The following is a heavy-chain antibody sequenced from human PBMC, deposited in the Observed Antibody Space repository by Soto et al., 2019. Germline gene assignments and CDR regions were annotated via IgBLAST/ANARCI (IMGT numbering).Heavy chain of an antibody. CDR1: GFTFSFSSYD. CDR3: ARARNGFDI. D-gene: IGHD2-8*01. CDR2: IGTAGDT. V-gene: IGHV3-13*04. Sequence: GGSLRLSCAASGFTFSFSSYDMHWVRQATGKGLEWVSTIGTAGDTYYPDSVKGRFTISRENAKNSLYLQMNSLRVGDTAVYYCARARNGFDIWGQGTMVT. J-gene: IGHJ3*02.